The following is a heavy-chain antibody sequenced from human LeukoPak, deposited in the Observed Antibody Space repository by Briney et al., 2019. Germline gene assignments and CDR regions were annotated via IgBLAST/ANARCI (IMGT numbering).Heavy chain of an antibody. Sequence: PSQTLSLTCAVSGGSISSGGSSWNWIRRPPGKGLEWIGTIYESGSTYYSPSLKSRVTISVDRSKNQFSLKLSSVTAADTAVYYCTRGTIQLWGHFDYWGQGTLVTVSS. J-gene: IGHJ4*02. D-gene: IGHD5-18*01. V-gene: IGHV4-30-2*01. CDR3: TRGTIQLWGHFDY. CDR2: IYESGST. CDR1: GGSISSGGSS.